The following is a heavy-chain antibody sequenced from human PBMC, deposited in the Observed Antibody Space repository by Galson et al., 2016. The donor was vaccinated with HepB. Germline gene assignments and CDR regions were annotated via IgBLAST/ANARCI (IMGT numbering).Heavy chain of an antibody. CDR3: GRGGFNFNIDF. Sequence: SLRLSCAASGFTFSNYWMSWVRQAPGKGLESVANITQDGSEECYVDSLKGRFTISRDNAKNSLYLQMDSLRNEDTAVYYCGRGGFNFNIDFWGQGALVTVSS. CDR2: ITQDGSEE. V-gene: IGHV3-7*01. J-gene: IGHJ4*02. CDR1: GFTFSNYW.